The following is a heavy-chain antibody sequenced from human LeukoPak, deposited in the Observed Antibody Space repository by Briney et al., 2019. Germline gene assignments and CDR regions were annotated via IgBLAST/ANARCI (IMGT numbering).Heavy chain of an antibody. CDR3: AREARNYYGSGSNMMDAFDI. Sequence: SETLSLTCTVSGGSISSSSYYWGWIRQPPGKGLEWIGYIYYSGSTNYNPSLKSRVTISVDTSKNQFSLKLSSVAAADTAVYYCAREARNYYGSGSNMMDAFDIWGQGTMVTVSS. J-gene: IGHJ3*02. CDR1: GGSISSSSYY. CDR2: IYYSGST. V-gene: IGHV4-61*05. D-gene: IGHD3-10*01.